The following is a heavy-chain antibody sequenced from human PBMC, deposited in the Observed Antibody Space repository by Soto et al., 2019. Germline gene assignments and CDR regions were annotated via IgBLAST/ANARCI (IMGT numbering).Heavy chain of an antibody. Sequence: QVQLEESGGAVVQPGRSLRLSCAASGFAFSSYAMQWVRQAPGKGLEWVAGISYDGSNKHYADSVKGRYTISRDNSKTTLFLQMNSLRTEDTAVYYCVRDYNDGIGRYDYWGQGTPFTVSS. CDR3: VRDYNDGIGRYDY. CDR2: ISYDGSNK. V-gene: IGHV3-30-3*01. CDR1: GFAFSSYA. D-gene: IGHD1-1*01. J-gene: IGHJ4*02.